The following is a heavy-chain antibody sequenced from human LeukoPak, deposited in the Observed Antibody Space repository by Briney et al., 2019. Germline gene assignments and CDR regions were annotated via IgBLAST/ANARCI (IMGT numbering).Heavy chain of an antibody. CDR1: GYTFTSYY. V-gene: IGHV1-46*01. CDR2: INPSGGST. J-gene: IGHJ5*02. D-gene: IGHD4-17*01. Sequence: ASVKVSCKASGYTFTSYYMHWVRQAPGQGLEWMGIINPSGGSTSYAQKFQGRVAMTRDTSTSTVYMELSSLRSEDTAVYYCARANGDYGWFDPWGQGTLVTVSS. CDR3: ARANGDYGWFDP.